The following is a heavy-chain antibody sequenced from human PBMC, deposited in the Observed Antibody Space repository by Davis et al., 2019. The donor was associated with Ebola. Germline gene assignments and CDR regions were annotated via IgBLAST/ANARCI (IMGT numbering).Heavy chain of an antibody. CDR3: ARALAQGAFDI. CDR1: GFTFTGYY. V-gene: IGHV1-2*06. J-gene: IGHJ3*02. Sequence: GGSLRLSCAASGFTFTGYYMHWVRQAPGQGLEWMGRINPNSGGTNYAQKFQGRVTMTRDTSISTAYMELSSLRSEDTAVFYCARALAQGAFDIWGQGTMVTVSS. CDR2: INPNSGGT.